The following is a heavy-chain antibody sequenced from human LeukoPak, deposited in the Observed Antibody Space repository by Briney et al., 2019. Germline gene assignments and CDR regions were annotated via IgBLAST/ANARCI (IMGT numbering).Heavy chain of an antibody. CDR2: INSNGDIT. V-gene: IGHV3-64D*09. CDR3: VKSPHASSSYFDY. J-gene: IGHJ4*02. D-gene: IGHD6-19*01. Sequence: SGGSLRLSCSASGFPFSSFAMHWVRQAPGKGLEYVSAINSNGDITDYTDSVKGRFTISRDSYKNTLYLHMSSLRAEDKAVYYCVKSPHASSSYFDYWGQGTLVTVSS. CDR1: GFPFSSFA.